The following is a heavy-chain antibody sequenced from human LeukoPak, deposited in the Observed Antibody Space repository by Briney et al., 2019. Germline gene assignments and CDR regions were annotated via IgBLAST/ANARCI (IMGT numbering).Heavy chain of an antibody. Sequence: PGGSLRLSCAASGFTFSDYYMSWIRQAPGKGLEWVSYISTSGDNIYYADSVKGRFTISRDNAKNSLYLQMNSLRAGDTAVYYCARDGSGRVPEMSAPDYWGQGTLVTVSS. CDR2: ISTSGDNI. J-gene: IGHJ4*02. V-gene: IGHV3-11*04. CDR3: ARDGSGRVPEMSAPDY. D-gene: IGHD3-10*01. CDR1: GFTFSDYY.